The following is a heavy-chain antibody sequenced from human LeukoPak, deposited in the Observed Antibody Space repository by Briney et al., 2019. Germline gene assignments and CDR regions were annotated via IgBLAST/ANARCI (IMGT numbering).Heavy chain of an antibody. J-gene: IGHJ5*02. V-gene: IGHV3-48*01. D-gene: IGHD3-10*01. Sequence: GGSLRLSCAASGFTFSSYSMNWVRQALGKGLEWVSYISSSSSTIFYADSVKGRFTISRDNAKNSLYLQMNSLRAEDTAVYYCARGYYGSGKSWFDPWGQGTLVTVSS. CDR1: GFTFSSYS. CDR3: ARGYYGSGKSWFDP. CDR2: ISSSSSTI.